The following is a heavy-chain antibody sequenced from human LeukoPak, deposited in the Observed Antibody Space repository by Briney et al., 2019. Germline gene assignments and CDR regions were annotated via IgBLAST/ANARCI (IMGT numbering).Heavy chain of an antibody. Sequence: SETLSLTCSVYGGSFSGYYWSWIRQPPGKGREWIGEINHSGSTNYNPSLKSRVTISVDTSKNQFSLKLSSVTAADTAVFYCARLDTAMVTWGFDYWGQGTLVTVSS. CDR2: INHSGST. D-gene: IGHD5-18*01. J-gene: IGHJ4*02. CDR3: ARLDTAMVTWGFDY. V-gene: IGHV4-34*01. CDR1: GGSFSGYY.